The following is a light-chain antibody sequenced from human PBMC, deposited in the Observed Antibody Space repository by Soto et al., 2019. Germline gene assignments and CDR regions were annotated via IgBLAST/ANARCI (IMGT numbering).Light chain of an antibody. J-gene: IGKJ1*01. Sequence: EIVLTQSPATLSVSPGERATLSCRASQSVSINLAWYQQKPGQSPRLLISGASMRAPGVPVRFSGSGSGTDFTLTISSLQSEDFAVYYCQQYNNWPWTFGQGTKVDIK. CDR3: QQYNNWPWT. CDR2: GAS. V-gene: IGKV3D-15*01. CDR1: QSVSIN.